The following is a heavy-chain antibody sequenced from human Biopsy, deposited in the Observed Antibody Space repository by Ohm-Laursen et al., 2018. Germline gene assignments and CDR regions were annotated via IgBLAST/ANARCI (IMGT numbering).Heavy chain of an antibody. D-gene: IGHD4-11*01. V-gene: IGHV3-53*01. CDR1: GFNVTNKF. CDR3: ARDSTINTVTTADY. CDR2: IYGDDRT. Sequence: SLRLSCAASGFNVTNKFMSWVRQAPGKGLEWVSVIYGDDRTYYADSVKGRFTISRDNPKNTLYLQMNSLRAEDTAIYYCARDSTINTVTTADYWGQGTLVTVSS. J-gene: IGHJ4*02.